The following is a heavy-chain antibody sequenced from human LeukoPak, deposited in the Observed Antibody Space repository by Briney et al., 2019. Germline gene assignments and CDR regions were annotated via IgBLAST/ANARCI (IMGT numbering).Heavy chain of an antibody. V-gene: IGHV3-30-3*02. CDR3: AKRPEGTPGGYYFDY. CDR1: RFTFSNYA. D-gene: IGHD2-2*01. Sequence: PGRSLRLSCAASRFTFSNYAMHWVRQAPGKGLEWVAVISYDGSNKYYADSVKGRFTISRDNSKNTLYLQMNSLRAEDTAVYYCAKRPEGTPGGYYFDYWGQGTLVTVSS. J-gene: IGHJ4*02. CDR2: ISYDGSNK.